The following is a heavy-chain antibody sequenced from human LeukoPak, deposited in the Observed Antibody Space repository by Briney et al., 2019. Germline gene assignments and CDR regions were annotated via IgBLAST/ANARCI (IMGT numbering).Heavy chain of an antibody. D-gene: IGHD4-17*01. CDR1: GFTFSNYC. Sequence: GGSLRLSCAASGFTFSNYCMSWARQAPGKGLEWVSIITDSGDTGTYNEDSVKGLFTISDDNSKNTPYLQMNSLGAEVTAVYNCSKGASTVTKGLDYWGQGTLVTVSS. V-gene: IGHV3-23*02. J-gene: IGHJ4*02. CDR2: ITDSGDTGT. CDR3: SKGASTVTKGLDY.